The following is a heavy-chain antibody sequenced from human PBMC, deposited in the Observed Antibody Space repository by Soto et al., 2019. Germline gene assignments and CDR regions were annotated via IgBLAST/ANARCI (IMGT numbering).Heavy chain of an antibody. CDR3: ARQRFHGDYYYYDMDV. D-gene: IGHD3-16*01. J-gene: IGHJ6*03. CDR1: GFTFSNYW. V-gene: IGHV3-74*01. CDR2: INGDGSST. Sequence: EVQLVESGGGLVQPGGSLRLSCAASGFTFSNYWMHWVRQAPGKGLVWVSRINGDGSSTRYADSVKGRFTISRDNAKNTLYLQMNSLGAEDTAVYYCARQRFHGDYYYYDMDVWGKGTTVTVSS.